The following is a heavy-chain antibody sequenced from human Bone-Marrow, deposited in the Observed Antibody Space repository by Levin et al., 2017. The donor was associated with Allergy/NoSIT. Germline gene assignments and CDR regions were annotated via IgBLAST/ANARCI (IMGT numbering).Heavy chain of an antibody. V-gene: IGHV3-9*01. CDR3: AKGDMIFSGPDY. CDR2: ISWNSGSI. CDR1: GFTFDDYA. Sequence: GGSLRLSCAASGFTFDDYAMHWVRQAPGKGLEWVSGISWNSGSIGYADSVKGRFTISRDNAKNSLYLQMNSLRAEDTALYYCAKGDMIFSGPDYWGQGTLVTVSS. J-gene: IGHJ4*02. D-gene: IGHD3-9*01.